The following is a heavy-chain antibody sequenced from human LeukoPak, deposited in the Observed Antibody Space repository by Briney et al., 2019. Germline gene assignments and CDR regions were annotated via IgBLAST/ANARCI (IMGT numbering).Heavy chain of an antibody. CDR1: GFTFDDYA. Sequence: GGSLRLSCAASGFTFDDYAMHWVRQAPGKGLEWVSGISWNSGSIGYADSVKGRFTISRDNAKNSLYLQMNSLRAEDTALYYCAKGSDYYGSGSLSGYWGQGTLVTVSS. V-gene: IGHV3-9*01. CDR3: AKGSDYYGSGSLSGY. D-gene: IGHD3-10*01. J-gene: IGHJ4*02. CDR2: ISWNSGSI.